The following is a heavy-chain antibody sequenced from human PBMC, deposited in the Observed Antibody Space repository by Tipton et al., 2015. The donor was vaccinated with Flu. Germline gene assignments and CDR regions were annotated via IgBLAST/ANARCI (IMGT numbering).Heavy chain of an antibody. V-gene: IGHV4-38-2*01. J-gene: IGHJ4*02. Sequence: TLSLTCSVSGYSIRSAYYWGWVSRPPGKGLEWIGTIYHSGTTYYNPSLKSRLTISVDTTKNQLSLKLSSVTAADTAVYYCARHTGVSVRGVIDYWGQGTLVTVSS. D-gene: IGHD3-10*02. CDR3: ARHTGVSVRGVIDY. CDR1: GYSIRSAYY. CDR2: IYHSGTT.